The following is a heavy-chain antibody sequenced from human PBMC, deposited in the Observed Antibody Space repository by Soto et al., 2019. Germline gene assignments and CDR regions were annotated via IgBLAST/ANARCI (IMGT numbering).Heavy chain of an antibody. CDR2: VYYTGST. J-gene: IGHJ4*02. CDR1: GDSINYYF. Sequence: PSETLSLTCTVSGDSINYYFWSWIRQPPGKRLEWIGYVYYTGSTDYNPSLKSRVTMSVDTSKNQFSLNLTSVSAADTAVYYCARGMYGSGTYSLDHWGQGRLVTVS. D-gene: IGHD3-10*01. CDR3: ARGMYGSGTYSLDH. V-gene: IGHV4-59*01.